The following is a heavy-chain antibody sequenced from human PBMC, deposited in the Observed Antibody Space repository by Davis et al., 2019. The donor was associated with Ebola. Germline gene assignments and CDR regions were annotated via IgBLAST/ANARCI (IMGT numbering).Heavy chain of an antibody. CDR2: INGGNGDT. CDR1: GYTFSDYG. D-gene: IGHD1-1*01. Sequence: AASVKVSCKASGYTFSDYGVHWVRQAPGQGLEWMGWINGGNGDTKYSQTFQGRVTITRDTSASTAFMELTSLRSEDTAVYYCARDEPYRNFWRNWFAPWGQGTLVTVSS. J-gene: IGHJ5*02. V-gene: IGHV1-3*01. CDR3: ARDEPYRNFWRNWFAP.